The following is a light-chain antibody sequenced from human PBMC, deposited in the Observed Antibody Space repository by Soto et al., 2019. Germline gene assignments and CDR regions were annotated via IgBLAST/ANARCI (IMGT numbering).Light chain of an antibody. CDR3: QQYNSYSRT. CDR1: QGISSY. Sequence: DIQLTQSPSFLSASVGDRVTITCRASQGISSYLAWYQQKPGKAPKLLIYKASSLESGVPSRFSGSGSGTEFTLTISSLQPDDFATYYCQQYNSYSRTVGQGTKVDIK. J-gene: IGKJ1*01. CDR2: KAS. V-gene: IGKV1-5*03.